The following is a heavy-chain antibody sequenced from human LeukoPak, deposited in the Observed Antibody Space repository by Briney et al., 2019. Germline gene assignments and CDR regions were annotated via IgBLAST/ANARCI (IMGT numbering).Heavy chain of an antibody. J-gene: IGHJ3*02. CDR1: GFSFTTNG. Sequence: PGGSLRLSCAASGFSFTTNGMSWVRQAPGKGLEWVAVISYDGSNKYYADSVKGRFTISRDNSKNTLYLQMNSLRAEDTAVYYCAREGRIQLWLLNPAYDAFDIWGQGTMVTVSS. D-gene: IGHD5-18*01. CDR3: AREGRIQLWLLNPAYDAFDI. CDR2: ISYDGSNK. V-gene: IGHV3-30*03.